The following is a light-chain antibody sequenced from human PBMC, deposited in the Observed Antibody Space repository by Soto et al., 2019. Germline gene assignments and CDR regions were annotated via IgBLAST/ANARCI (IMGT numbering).Light chain of an antibody. J-gene: IGKJ1*01. CDR1: QSVLYSSNNKNY. CDR3: QQYYSTPPT. CDR2: WAS. Sequence: DIVMTQSPDSLAVSLGERATINCKSSQSVLYSSNNKNYLAWYQQKPGQPPKLLIYWASTRESGVPDRFSGSGSGTDFTLPISSLRAEDVAVYYCQQYYSTPPTFGQGTKVHIK. V-gene: IGKV4-1*01.